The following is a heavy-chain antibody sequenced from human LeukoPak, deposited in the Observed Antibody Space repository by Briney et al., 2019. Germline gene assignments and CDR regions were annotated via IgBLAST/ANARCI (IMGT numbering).Heavy chain of an antibody. J-gene: IGHJ6*04. CDR2: ISTSSSYI. D-gene: IGHD2-15*01. CDR3: ARDVGMDV. V-gene: IGHV3-21*06. CDR1: GFTFSSYA. Sequence: GGSLRLSCAASGFTFSSYAMSWVRQAPGKGLEWVSSISTSSSYIYYADSVKGRFTISRDNAKNCLYLQMNSLRAEDTAVYYCARDVGMDVWGKGTTVTVSS.